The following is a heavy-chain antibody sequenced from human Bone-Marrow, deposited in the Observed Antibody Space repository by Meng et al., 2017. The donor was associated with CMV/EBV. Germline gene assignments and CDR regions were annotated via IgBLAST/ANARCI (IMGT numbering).Heavy chain of an antibody. CDR1: GFTFSSYA. CDR2: ISYDGSNK. D-gene: IGHD3-10*01. CDR3: ASVDLEYYYGSGSLTDY. J-gene: IGHJ4*02. Sequence: GESLKISCAASGFTFSSYAMHWVRQAPGKGLEWVAVISYDGSNKYYADSVKGRFTISRDNSKNTLYLQMNSLRAEDTAVYYCASVDLEYYYGSGSLTDYWGQGTLVTVSS. V-gene: IGHV3-30*04.